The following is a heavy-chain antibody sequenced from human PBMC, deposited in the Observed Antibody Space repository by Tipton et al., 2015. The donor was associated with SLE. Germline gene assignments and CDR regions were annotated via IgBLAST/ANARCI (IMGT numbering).Heavy chain of an antibody. D-gene: IGHD2-15*01. Sequence: TLSLTCTVSGGSISSYYWDWIRQPPGKGPEWIGRITNNGKTYYIPSLQSRVTMSVDTSKNQFSLKLSSVTAADTAVYYCAREGWVASPLNYYYYYMDVWGKGTTVTVSS. CDR1: GGSISSYY. V-gene: IGHV4-39*02. CDR3: AREGWVASPLNYYYYYMDV. J-gene: IGHJ6*03. CDR2: ITNNGKT.